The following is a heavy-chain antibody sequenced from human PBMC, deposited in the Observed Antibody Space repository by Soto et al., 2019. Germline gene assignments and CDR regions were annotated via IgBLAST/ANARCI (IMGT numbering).Heavy chain of an antibody. J-gene: IGHJ3*02. CDR3: ATAGGGYAFDI. CDR2: IRAYNGIT. Sequence: QVQLVQSGAEVKKPGASVKVSCKASGYIFASYGFSWVRQAPGQGLELMGRIRAYNGITNYAQKLQGRVTMTTATSTCTAYMGLMGRRSDDTAVYYCATAGGGYAFDIWGQVTMVNVSS. CDR1: GYIFASYG. D-gene: IGHD5-12*01. V-gene: IGHV1-18*01.